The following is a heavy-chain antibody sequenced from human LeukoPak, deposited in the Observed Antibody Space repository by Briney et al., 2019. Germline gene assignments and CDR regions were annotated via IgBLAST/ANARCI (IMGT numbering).Heavy chain of an antibody. V-gene: IGHV4-59*01. CDR3: VSGQYFDP. CDR2: IYYSGST. J-gene: IGHJ4*02. Sequence: NRSETVSLMYTFSGRFRCLCYELGPRQPPGKGLEWIGYIYYSGSTNYNPSLKSRVTMSVDTSKNQFSLKLSYVTAADTAVYYCVSGQYFDPWGQGTLVTVSS. CDR1: GRFRCLCY.